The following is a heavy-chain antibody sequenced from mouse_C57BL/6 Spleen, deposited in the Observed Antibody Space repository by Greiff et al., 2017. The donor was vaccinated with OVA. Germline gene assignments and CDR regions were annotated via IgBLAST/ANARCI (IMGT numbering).Heavy chain of an antibody. CDR3: ARPAQATHFAY. CDR2: INPYNGGT. J-gene: IGHJ3*01. Sequence: EVQLQQSGPVLVKPGASVKMSCKASGYTFTDYYMNWVKQSHGKSLEWIGVINPYNGGTSYNQKFKGKATLTVDKSSSTAYIELNSLTSEDSAVYYCARPAQATHFAYWGQGTLVTVSA. V-gene: IGHV1-19*01. CDR1: GYTFTDYY. D-gene: IGHD3-2*02.